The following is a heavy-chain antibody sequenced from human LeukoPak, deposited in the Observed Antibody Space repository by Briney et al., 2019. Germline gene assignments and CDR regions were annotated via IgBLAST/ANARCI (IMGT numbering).Heavy chain of an antibody. Sequence: GGSLRLSCAVSGFTFDDYAMHWVRQAPGKGLEWVSGISWNSGRIGYADSVKGRFTISRDNAKNSLYLQMNSLRAEDTALYYCAKEGYYYDSSGYFHLFDYWGQGTLVTVSS. D-gene: IGHD3-22*01. CDR3: AKEGYYYDSSGYFHLFDY. CDR2: ISWNSGRI. J-gene: IGHJ4*02. V-gene: IGHV3-9*01. CDR1: GFTFDDYA.